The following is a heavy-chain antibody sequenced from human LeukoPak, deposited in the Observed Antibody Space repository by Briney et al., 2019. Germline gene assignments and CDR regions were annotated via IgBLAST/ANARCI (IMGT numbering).Heavy chain of an antibody. V-gene: IGHV3-30-3*02. J-gene: IGHJ6*03. CDR3: AKHWSYCSTTSCFFNYYYYYMDV. CDR2: ISYDGSNK. D-gene: IGHD2-2*01. CDR1: GFTFSSYA. Sequence: GGSLRLSCAAPGFTFSSYAMHWVRQAPGKGLEWVAVISYDGSNKYYADSVKGRFTTSRDNSKSTLYLQMNNLRAEDTAAYYCAKHWSYCSTTSCFFNYYYYYMDVWGKGTTVTVSS.